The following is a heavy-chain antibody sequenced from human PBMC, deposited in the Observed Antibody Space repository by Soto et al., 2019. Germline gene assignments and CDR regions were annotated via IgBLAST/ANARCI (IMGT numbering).Heavy chain of an antibody. V-gene: IGHV3-23*01. CDR1: VFKCSNYD. CDR3: AKDRRAGGNSAFYFDF. D-gene: IGHD3-16*01. J-gene: IGHJ4*02. CDR2: ISATGGGT. Sequence: GPLRLSGAASVFKCSNYDMSWVRQAPGKGLEWVSLISATGGGTYYADSVKGRFTISRDNSHNTLYLQVHSLTAEDTAVYYCAKDRRAGGNSAFYFDFWGQGAQVTVSS.